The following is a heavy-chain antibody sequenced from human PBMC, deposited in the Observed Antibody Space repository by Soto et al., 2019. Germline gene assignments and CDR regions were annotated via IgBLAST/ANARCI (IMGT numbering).Heavy chain of an antibody. V-gene: IGHV1-69*13. D-gene: IGHD2-15*01. CDR3: ARGYCSGGNCYSGMGV. CDR2: IIPISGTT. CDR1: GGTFSTHA. Sequence: SVKVSCKASGGTFSTHAIIWVRQAPGHGLEWMGGIIPISGTTYYTQKFQGRVTITADEPTSTAFMELSSLKSEDTAVFYCARGYCSGGNCYSGMGVWGQGTMVTVSS. J-gene: IGHJ6*02.